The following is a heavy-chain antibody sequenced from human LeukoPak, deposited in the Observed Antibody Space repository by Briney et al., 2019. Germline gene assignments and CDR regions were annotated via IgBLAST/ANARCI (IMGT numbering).Heavy chain of an antibody. CDR3: ARADFWSGYPNDYYYMDV. D-gene: IGHD3-3*01. CDR2: MNPNSGNT. V-gene: IGHV1-8*01. Sequence: ASVKVSCKASGYTFTSYDINWVRQATGQGLEWMGWMNPNSGNTGYAQKFQGRVTMTRNTSISTAYMELSSLRSEDTAVYYCARADFWSGYPNDYYYMDVWGKGTTVTVSS. J-gene: IGHJ6*03. CDR1: GYTFTSYD.